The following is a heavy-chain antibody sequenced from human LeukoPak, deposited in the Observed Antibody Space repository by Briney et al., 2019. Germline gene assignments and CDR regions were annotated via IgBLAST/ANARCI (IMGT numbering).Heavy chain of an antibody. CDR2: IYSSGNT. Sequence: GSLRLSCAASGFTFSSYSMNWVRQPPGKGLEWIGAIYSSGNTFYNPSLKSRVTISVDTSKNYFSLRLTSVTAADTAVYYCAREPTSSSIAVSGIDYWGQGTLVTVSS. CDR1: GFTFSSYS. D-gene: IGHD6-19*01. V-gene: IGHV4-59*12. J-gene: IGHJ4*02. CDR3: AREPTSSSIAVSGIDY.